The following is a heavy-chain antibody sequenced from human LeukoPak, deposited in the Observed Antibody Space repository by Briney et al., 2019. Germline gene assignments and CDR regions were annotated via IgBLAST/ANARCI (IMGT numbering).Heavy chain of an antibody. CDR1: GGSISTFY. CDR2: IYYSGSSGST. V-gene: IGHV4-59*08. Sequence: SETLSLTCSVSGGSISTFYWSWIRQPPGKGLEWIGYIYYSGSSGSTSYNPSLKSRVTISVGTSKNQFSLDLSSVTAADTAVYYCARLRRLVWELGNWGQGTLVTVSS. CDR3: ARLRRLVWELGN. J-gene: IGHJ4*02. D-gene: IGHD1-26*01.